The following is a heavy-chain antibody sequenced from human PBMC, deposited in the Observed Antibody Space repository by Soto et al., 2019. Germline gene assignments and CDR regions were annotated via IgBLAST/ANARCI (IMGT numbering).Heavy chain of an antibody. CDR1: GGTFSSYA. D-gene: IGHD3-9*01. V-gene: IGHV1-69*12. CDR2: IIPIFGTA. J-gene: IGHJ2*01. Sequence: VQLVQSGAEVKKPGSSVKVSCKASGGTFSSYAISWVRQAPGQGLEWMGGIIPIFGTANYAKKFQGRVTITADESTSTAYMELSSLRSEDTTVYYCARDLFSTQPRYFDLWGRGTLVTVSS. CDR3: ARDLFSTQPRYFDL.